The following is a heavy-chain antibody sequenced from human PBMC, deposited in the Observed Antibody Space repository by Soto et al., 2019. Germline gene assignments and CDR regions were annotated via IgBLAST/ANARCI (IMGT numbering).Heavy chain of an antibody. Sequence: QVQLVQSGAEVKKPGASVKVSCKASGYTFTSYAMHWVRQAPGQRLKWMGWINAGNGNTKYSQKFQGRVTITRDTSASTAYMELSSLRSEDTAVYYCARERWLQYLYYYYGMDVWGQGTTVTVSS. D-gene: IGHD4-4*01. CDR3: ARERWLQYLYYYYGMDV. CDR2: INAGNGNT. CDR1: GYTFTSYA. J-gene: IGHJ6*02. V-gene: IGHV1-3*01.